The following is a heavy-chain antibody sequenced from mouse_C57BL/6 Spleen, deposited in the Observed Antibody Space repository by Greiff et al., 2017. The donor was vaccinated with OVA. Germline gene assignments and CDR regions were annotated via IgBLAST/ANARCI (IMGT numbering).Heavy chain of an antibody. CDR2: IYPGSGNT. V-gene: IGHV1-66*01. CDR3: AKTYRGYYYFDY. Sequence: QVQLQQSGPELVKPGASVKISCKASGYSFTSYYIHWVKQRPGQGLEWIGWIYPGSGNTKYNEKFKGKATLTADTSSSTAYMQLSSLTSEDSAVYYCAKTYRGYYYFDYWGQGTTLTVSS. CDR1: GYSFTSYY. D-gene: IGHD5-1*01. J-gene: IGHJ2*01.